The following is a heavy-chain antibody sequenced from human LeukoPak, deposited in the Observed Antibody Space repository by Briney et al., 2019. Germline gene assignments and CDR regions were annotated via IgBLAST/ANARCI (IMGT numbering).Heavy chain of an antibody. CDR3: ARSASGWFDP. V-gene: IGHV4-59*01. Sequence: SETLSLTCTVSGGSISSYYWSWIRQPAGKGLEWIGHIVYSGSANYNPSLDSRVTISVDTSKNQFSLKLSSVTAADTAVYYCARSASGWFDPWGQGTLVTVPS. J-gene: IGHJ5*02. D-gene: IGHD3-10*01. CDR2: IVYSGSA. CDR1: GGSISSYY.